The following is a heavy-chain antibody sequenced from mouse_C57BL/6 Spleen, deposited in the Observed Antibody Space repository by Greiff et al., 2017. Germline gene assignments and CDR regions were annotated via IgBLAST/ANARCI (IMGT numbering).Heavy chain of an antibody. CDR2: INSDGGST. CDR1: EYEFPSHD. D-gene: IGHD1-1*01. V-gene: IGHV5-2*03. Sequence: EVMLVEPGGGLVQPGESLKLSCESNEYEFPSHDMSWVRKTPEKRLELVAAINSDGGSTYYPDTMERRFIISRDKTKKTLYLQMSSLRSEDTALYYCARRSHGSSAWYFDVWGTGTTVTVSS. CDR3: ARRSHGSSAWYFDV. J-gene: IGHJ1*03.